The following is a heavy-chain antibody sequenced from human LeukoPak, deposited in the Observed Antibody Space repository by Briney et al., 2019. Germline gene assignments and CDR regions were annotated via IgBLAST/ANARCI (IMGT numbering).Heavy chain of an antibody. V-gene: IGHV3-11*01. J-gene: IGHJ6*03. CDR2: ISSSGSTI. D-gene: IGHD4-17*01. CDR1: GFTFSDYY. Sequence: GGSLRLSCAASGFTFSDYYMSWIRQAPGKGLEWVSYISSSGSTIYYADSVKGRFTISRDSAKNSLYLQMNSLRAEDTAVYYCARRDYGDFRKPYYYYYMDVWGKGTTVTISS. CDR3: ARRDYGDFRKPYYYYYMDV.